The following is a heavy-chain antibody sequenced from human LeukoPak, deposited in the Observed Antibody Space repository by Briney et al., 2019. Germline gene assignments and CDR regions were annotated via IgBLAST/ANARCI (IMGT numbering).Heavy chain of an antibody. V-gene: IGHV3-9*03. J-gene: IGHJ4*02. Sequence: PGGSLRLSCAASGFTFSSYSMNWVRQAPGKGLEWVSGISWNSGSIGYADSVKGRFTISRDNAKNSLYLQMNSLRAEDMALYYCAKDIRGYSSGCIDYWGQGTLVTVSS. CDR1: GFTFSSYS. D-gene: IGHD6-19*01. CDR3: AKDIRGYSSGCIDY. CDR2: ISWNSGSI.